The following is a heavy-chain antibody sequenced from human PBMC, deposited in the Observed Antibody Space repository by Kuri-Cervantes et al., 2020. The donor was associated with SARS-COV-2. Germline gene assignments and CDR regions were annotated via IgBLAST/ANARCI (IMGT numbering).Heavy chain of an antibody. V-gene: IGHV3-21*01. CDR2: ITRSSVYI. Sequence: GESLKISCVASGFTFSAYTLNRVRQAPGKGLEWVSSITRSSVYISYADSLKGRFTISRDNAKNSLYLQMNSLRAEDTAVYYCASGELWADYWGQGTLVTVSS. CDR1: GFTFSAYT. CDR3: ASGELWADY. J-gene: IGHJ4*02. D-gene: IGHD2-21*01.